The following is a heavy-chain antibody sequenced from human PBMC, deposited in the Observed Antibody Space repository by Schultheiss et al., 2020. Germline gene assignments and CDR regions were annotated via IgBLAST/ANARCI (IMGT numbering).Heavy chain of an antibody. J-gene: IGHJ3*02. V-gene: IGHV4-39*07. D-gene: IGHD3-16*01. Sequence: SQTLSLTCTVSGGSISSSSYYWGWIRQPPGKGLEWIGSIYYSGSTYYNPSLKSRVTISVDTSKNQFSLKLSSVTAADTAVYYCARDNMITFGGVIPWLAFDIWGQGTMVTVSS. CDR2: IYYSGST. CDR1: GGSISSSSYY. CDR3: ARDNMITFGGVIPWLAFDI.